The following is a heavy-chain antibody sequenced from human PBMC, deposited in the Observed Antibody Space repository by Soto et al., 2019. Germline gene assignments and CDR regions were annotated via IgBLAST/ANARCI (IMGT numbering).Heavy chain of an antibody. CDR2: MFYSGST. V-gene: IGHV4-61*01. D-gene: IGHD2-8*02. J-gene: IGHJ4*02. CDR1: GGYVNSDSHY. Sequence: SETLSLTCSVSGGYVNSDSHYWSWIRQPPGKGLEWIGHMFYSGSTNYNPSLKSRVTISGDTSKNQFSLKLSSVTAADTAVYYCARLVRSLHFDYWGQGTPVTVSS. CDR3: ARLVRSLHFDY.